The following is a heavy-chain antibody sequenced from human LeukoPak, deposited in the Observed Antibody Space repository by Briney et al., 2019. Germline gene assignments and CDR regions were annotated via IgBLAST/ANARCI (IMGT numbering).Heavy chain of an antibody. J-gene: IGHJ6*02. V-gene: IGHV1-69*04. CDR3: ARDDRTRDFWSGYYTGVGYYYYGMDV. CDR1: GGTFSSYA. CDR2: IIPILGIA. D-gene: IGHD3-3*01. Sequence: ASVKVSCKASGGTFSSYAISWVRQAPGQGLEWMGRIIPILGIANYAQKFRGRVTITADKSTSTAYMELSSLRSEDTAVYYCARDDRTRDFWSGYYTGVGYYYYGMDVWGQGTTVTVSS.